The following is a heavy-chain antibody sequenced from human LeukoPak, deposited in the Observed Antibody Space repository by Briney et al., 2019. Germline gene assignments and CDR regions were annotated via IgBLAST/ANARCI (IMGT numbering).Heavy chain of an antibody. Sequence: GGSLRLSCAASGFTFSSYAMSWVRQAPGKGLEWVSALSGSGGSTYYADSVKGRFTISRDNSKNTLYLQMNSLRAEDTAVYYCAKTKLPYEIYYYYMDVWGQGTMVTVS. CDR3: AKTKLPYEIYYYYMDV. CDR1: GFTFSSYA. D-gene: IGHD2-15*01. V-gene: IGHV3-23*01. J-gene: IGHJ6*03. CDR2: LSGSGGST.